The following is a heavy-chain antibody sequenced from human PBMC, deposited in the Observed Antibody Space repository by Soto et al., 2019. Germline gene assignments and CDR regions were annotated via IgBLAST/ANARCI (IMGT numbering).Heavy chain of an antibody. CDR2: ISAYDDNT. CDR3: ALGHDYGSPYFDY. CDR1: GYRFTSYG. D-gene: IGHD4-17*01. J-gene: IGHJ4*02. V-gene: IGHV1-18*01. Sequence: ASVKVSCKASGYRFTSYGISWVRQAPGQGLEWLGWISAYDDNTKYAQTLQGRVSMSTDTSTSTAYMDLRSLRSDDTAVYYCALGHDYGSPYFDYWGQGALVTVSS.